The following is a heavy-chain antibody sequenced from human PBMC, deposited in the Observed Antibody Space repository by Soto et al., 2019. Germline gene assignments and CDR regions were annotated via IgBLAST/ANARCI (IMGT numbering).Heavy chain of an antibody. V-gene: IGHV5-51*01. D-gene: IGHD3-3*01. Sequence: GESLKISCKGSGYSFTSYWIGWVRQMPGKGLEWMGIIYPGDSDTRYSPSFQGQVTISADKSISTAYLQWSSLKASDTAMYYCASMGFYYDFWSGFQHWGQGTLVTVSS. CDR3: ASMGFYYDFWSGFQH. J-gene: IGHJ1*01. CDR2: IYPGDSDT. CDR1: GYSFTSYW.